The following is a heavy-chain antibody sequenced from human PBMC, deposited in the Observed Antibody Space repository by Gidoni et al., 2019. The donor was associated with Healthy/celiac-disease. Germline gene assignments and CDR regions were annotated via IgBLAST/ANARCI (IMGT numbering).Heavy chain of an antibody. Sequence: QVQLVESGGGVVQPGRCLRLTCAASGFPFSSYGMHWVRQAPGKGLGWVSVRSYDGSNKYYADSVKGRFTISRDNSKNTLYLQMNSLRAEDTAVYYCAKVGPIFADYNWFDPWGQGTLVTVSS. V-gene: IGHV3-30*18. CDR2: RSYDGSNK. J-gene: IGHJ5*02. CDR3: AKVGPIFADYNWFDP. D-gene: IGHD3-3*01. CDR1: GFPFSSYG.